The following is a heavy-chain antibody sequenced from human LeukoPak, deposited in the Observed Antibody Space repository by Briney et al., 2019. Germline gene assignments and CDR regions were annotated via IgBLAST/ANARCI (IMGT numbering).Heavy chain of an antibody. CDR1: GGSFSSYY. V-gene: IGHV4-59*10. D-gene: IGHD6-13*01. CDR3: ATSILAAAGQGAFDI. Sequence: PSETLSLTCAVYGGSFSSYYWSWIRQPAGKGLEWIGRIYTSGSTNYKSSLKSRVTMSVDTSKNQFSLKLSSVTASDTAVYYCATSILAAAGQGAFDIWGQGTMVTVSS. CDR2: IYTSGST. J-gene: IGHJ3*02.